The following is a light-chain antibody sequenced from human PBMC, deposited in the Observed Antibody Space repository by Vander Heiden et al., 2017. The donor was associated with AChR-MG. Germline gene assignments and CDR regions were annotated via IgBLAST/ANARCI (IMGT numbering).Light chain of an antibody. CDR1: QSVSSN. J-gene: IGKJ5*01. CDR3: QQYKYWPPIT. Sequence: EIVMTQSPATLSVSPGERATLSCRASQSVSSNLAWYQQRPGQAPRLLIYGASTRATGVPARFSGSGSGTDFTLTITSLQSEDFAIYYCQQYKYWPPITSGQGTRLEIK. V-gene: IGKV3-15*01. CDR2: GAS.